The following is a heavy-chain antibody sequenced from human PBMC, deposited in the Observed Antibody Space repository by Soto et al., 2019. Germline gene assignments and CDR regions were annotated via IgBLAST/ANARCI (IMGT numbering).Heavy chain of an antibody. J-gene: IGHJ4*02. Sequence: PGGSLRLSCAASGFTFSSYGMHWVRQAPGKGLEWVAVISYDGSNKYYADSVKGRFTIPRDNSKNTLYLQMNSLRAEDTAVYYCAKARYYDSSGYYYVFDYWGQGTLVNVSS. CDR2: ISYDGSNK. V-gene: IGHV3-30*18. D-gene: IGHD3-22*01. CDR3: AKARYYDSSGYYYVFDY. CDR1: GFTFSSYG.